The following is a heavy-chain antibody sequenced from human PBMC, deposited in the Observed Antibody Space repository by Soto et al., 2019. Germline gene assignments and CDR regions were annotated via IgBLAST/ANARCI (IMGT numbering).Heavy chain of an antibody. J-gene: IGHJ4*02. V-gene: IGHV3-23*01. CDR2: ISGGGRST. CDR1: GFTFSNYA. Sequence: EVQLLESGGGLVQSGGSLRLSCAASGFTFSNYAMSWVRQAPGKGLEWLSGISGGGRSTYYADSVKGRFTISRDNSKSQLYLQMSSLRAEDTALYYCSYTSGSHLGSQQNWGQGTLVTVSS. D-gene: IGHD3-10*01. CDR3: SYTSGSHLGSQQN.